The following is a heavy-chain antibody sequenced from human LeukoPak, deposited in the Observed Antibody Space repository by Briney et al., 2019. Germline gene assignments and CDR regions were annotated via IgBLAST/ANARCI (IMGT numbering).Heavy chain of an antibody. D-gene: IGHD1-26*01. CDR3: ARGGNYWPQWWFDP. V-gene: IGHV4-4*07. CDR2: IYTSGST. CDR1: GGSISSYY. J-gene: IGHJ5*02. Sequence: SETLSLTCTVSGGSISSYYWSWIRQPAGKGLEWIGRIYTSGSTYYNPSLKSRVTISLDASKNQFSLELNSVTPADTAVYCARGGNYWPQWWFDPWGRGTLVSVSS.